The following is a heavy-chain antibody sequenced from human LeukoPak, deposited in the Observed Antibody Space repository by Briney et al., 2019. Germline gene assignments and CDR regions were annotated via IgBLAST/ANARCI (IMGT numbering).Heavy chain of an antibody. D-gene: IGHD3-22*01. Sequence: SETLSLTCTVSGGSISSGDYYWSWIRQPPGKGLEWIGYIYYSGSTYYNPSLKSRVTISVDTSKNQFSLKLSSVTAADTAVYYCARVAHYYDSSGSNWFDPWGQGTLVTVSS. J-gene: IGHJ5*02. CDR1: GGSISSGDYY. CDR3: ARVAHYYDSSGSNWFDP. CDR2: IYYSGST. V-gene: IGHV4-30-4*01.